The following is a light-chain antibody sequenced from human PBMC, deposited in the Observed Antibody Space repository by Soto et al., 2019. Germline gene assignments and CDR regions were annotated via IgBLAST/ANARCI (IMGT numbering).Light chain of an antibody. J-gene: IGKJ1*01. CDR2: DAS. V-gene: IGKV1-5*01. CDR1: QYISGW. Sequence: DVPMTQSPSTLSASIGDKVSITCRASQYISGWLAWYQQKPGRAPKLLIYDASTLERGVPSRFSGSESGTEYTLTITSLQPADVATYYCQQYNSYSLAFGQGTRVEIK. CDR3: QQYNSYSLA.